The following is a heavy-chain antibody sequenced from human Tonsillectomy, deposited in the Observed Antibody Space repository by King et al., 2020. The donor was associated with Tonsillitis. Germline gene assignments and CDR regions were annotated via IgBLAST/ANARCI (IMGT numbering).Heavy chain of an antibody. Sequence: VQLVESGGGVDQPGRSLRLSCAASGFTFSSYGMHWVRQAPGKGLEWVAVIWYDGSNKYYADSVKGRFTISRDNSKNTLYLQMNSLRAEDTAVYYCARDLVGYCSSTSCHHFDYWGQGTLVTVSS. CDR2: IWYDGSNK. D-gene: IGHD2-2*01. V-gene: IGHV3-33*01. CDR3: ARDLVGYCSSTSCHHFDY. J-gene: IGHJ4*02. CDR1: GFTFSSYG.